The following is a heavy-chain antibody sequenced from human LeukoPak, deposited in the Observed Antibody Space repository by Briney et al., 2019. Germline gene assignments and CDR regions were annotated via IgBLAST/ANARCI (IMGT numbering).Heavy chain of an antibody. V-gene: IGHV3-33*01. J-gene: IGHJ4*02. Sequence: GGSLRLSCTASGFXFSNNGMHWVRQAPGKGLEWVAVICYDGSNNYYADTVKGRFTISRDNSKLTVFLHMNSLRAEDTAVYYCARDQSRYFDYWGQGTLVTVSS. D-gene: IGHD3-9*01. CDR1: GFXFSNNG. CDR3: ARDQSRYFDY. CDR2: ICYDGSNN.